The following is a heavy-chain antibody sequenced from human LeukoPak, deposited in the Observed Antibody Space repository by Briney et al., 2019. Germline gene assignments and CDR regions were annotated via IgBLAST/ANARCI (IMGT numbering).Heavy chain of an antibody. D-gene: IGHD3-10*01. J-gene: IGHJ6*03. V-gene: IGHV4-4*07. CDR2: TSSSGNT. Sequence: SETLSLTCSVSGDSISYFYWSWIRQAAGKGLEWIGRTSSSGNTDYNASLKSRVTMSVDTSKNQLSLKVISVTAADTAVYFCASVRRGFGESSKYYSYYYMDVWGNGTTVTISS. CDR3: ASVRRGFGESSKYYSYYYMDV. CDR1: GDSISYFY.